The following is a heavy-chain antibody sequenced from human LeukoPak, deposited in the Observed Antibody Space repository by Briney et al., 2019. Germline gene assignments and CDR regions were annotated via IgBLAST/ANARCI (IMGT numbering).Heavy chain of an antibody. Sequence: GGSLRLSCAASGFTFSSYSMNWVRQAPGKGLEWVSYISSSSSTIYYADSVKGRFTISRDNAKNSVYLQMNSLRAEDTAVYYCARDLAGDFDYWGQGTLVTVSS. V-gene: IGHV3-48*04. CDR3: ARDLAGDFDY. J-gene: IGHJ4*02. CDR1: GFTFSSYS. CDR2: ISSSSSTI.